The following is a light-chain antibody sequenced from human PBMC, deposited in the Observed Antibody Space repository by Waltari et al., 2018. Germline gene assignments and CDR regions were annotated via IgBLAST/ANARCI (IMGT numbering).Light chain of an antibody. CDR2: AAS. CDR3: QQSYSDFRT. V-gene: IGKV1-39*01. CDR1: QSITTY. Sequence: DIQMTQSPSSLSASVGDRVTITCRASQSITTYLNWYQQKPGKAPNPLIYAASNLQRRVPSSVSGSGSGTEFTLTISSLQLEDFATYYCQQSYSDFRTFGQGTKLEI. J-gene: IGKJ2*01.